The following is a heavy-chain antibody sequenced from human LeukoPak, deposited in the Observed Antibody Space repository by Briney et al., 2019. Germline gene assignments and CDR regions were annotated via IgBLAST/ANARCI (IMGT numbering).Heavy chain of an antibody. Sequence: GGSLRLSCAASGFTFRDAWMTWVRQAPGKGLEWVANIKQDGSEKYYVDSVKGRFTISRDNAKNSLYLQMNSLRAEDTAVYYCARDRSYSYGALLVDYWGQGTLVTVSS. J-gene: IGHJ4*02. D-gene: IGHD5-18*01. V-gene: IGHV3-7*03. CDR1: GFTFRDAW. CDR3: ARDRSYSYGALLVDY. CDR2: IKQDGSEK.